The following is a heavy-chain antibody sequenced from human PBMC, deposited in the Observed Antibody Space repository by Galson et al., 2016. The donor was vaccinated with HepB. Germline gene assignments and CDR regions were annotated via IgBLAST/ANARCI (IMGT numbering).Heavy chain of an antibody. D-gene: IGHD3-16*01. CDR1: GFTFRTSG. CDR3: LRRGDILVWEDPFDL. Sequence: SLRLSCAASGFTFRTSGMHWVRQAPGKGLEGVAFISPHEETKDYADSVKGRFSISRDNSNNTLSLQMNNLGTEDKAVYYCLRRGDILVWEDPFDLWGPGTLVIVSS. V-gene: IGHV3-30*04. CDR2: ISPHEETK. J-gene: IGHJ5*02.